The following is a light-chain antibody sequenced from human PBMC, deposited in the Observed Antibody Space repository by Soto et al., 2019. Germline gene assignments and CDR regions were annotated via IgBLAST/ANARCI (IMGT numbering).Light chain of an antibody. V-gene: IGKV1-5*03. Sequence: DIEMTQSPSTLSASVGDRVTITCRASESISRWLAWYHQKPGKVPNLLIYQASSLESGVPSRFSGSGSGTEFTLIIRSLQPDDFATYYCQQYSSYSTFGQGTKVDIK. CDR1: ESISRW. CDR3: QQYSSYST. CDR2: QAS. J-gene: IGKJ1*01.